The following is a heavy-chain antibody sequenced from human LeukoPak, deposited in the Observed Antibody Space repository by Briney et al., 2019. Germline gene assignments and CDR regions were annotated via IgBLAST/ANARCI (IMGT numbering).Heavy chain of an antibody. CDR3: AKDTYYYDSSGYYRGMDY. V-gene: IGHV3-30*18. Sequence: GRSLRLSCAASGFTFSSYGMHWVRQAPGNGLDWVAVISYDGSNKYYADSVKGRFTISRDNSKNTLYLQMNSLRAEDTAVYYCAKDTYYYDSSGYYRGMDYWGQGTLVTVSS. J-gene: IGHJ4*02. CDR1: GFTFSSYG. D-gene: IGHD3-22*01. CDR2: ISYDGSNK.